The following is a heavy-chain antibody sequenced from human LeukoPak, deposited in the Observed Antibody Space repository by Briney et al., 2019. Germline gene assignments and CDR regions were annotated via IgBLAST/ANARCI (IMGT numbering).Heavy chain of an antibody. CDR1: VASISSYY. CDR2: MYYSGGT. V-gene: IGHV4-59*01. CDR3: ASGPYPAAGTDHQFDY. J-gene: IGHJ4*02. D-gene: IGHD6-13*01. Sequence: PSETLSLTCTVSVASISSYYWRWIRQPPGQGLEWIGYMYYSGGTKHNPSLKSRVTISVETSKNQFSLKVSSVTAEDTGVYYCASGPYPAAGTDHQFDYWGQGTLVTVSS.